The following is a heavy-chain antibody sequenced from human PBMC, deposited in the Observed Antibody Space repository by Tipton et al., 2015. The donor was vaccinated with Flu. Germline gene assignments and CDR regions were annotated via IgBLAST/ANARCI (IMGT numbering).Heavy chain of an antibody. Sequence: SLRLSCTASGFTSSNYWMSWIRQTPGQGLEWLANIKHDGREMYSVESVKGRFTISRDSAKNSLYLQMDSLRVEDTGIYYCATELDWKYADHWGQGTLVTVSS. J-gene: IGHJ4*02. D-gene: IGHD3/OR15-3a*01. CDR1: GFTSSNYW. CDR3: ATELDWKYADH. CDR2: IKHDGREM. V-gene: IGHV3-7*01.